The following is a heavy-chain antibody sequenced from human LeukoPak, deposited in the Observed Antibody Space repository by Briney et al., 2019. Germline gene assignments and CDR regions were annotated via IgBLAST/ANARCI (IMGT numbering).Heavy chain of an antibody. D-gene: IGHD6-19*01. V-gene: IGHV3-7*01. J-gene: IGHJ6*04. CDR1: GFSFSSYW. CDR3: ARESRWLDYDYYGMDV. Sequence: GGALRLSCPPSGFSFSSYWISWVRQAPRKGREWVAHIKKDGSEKYYVDSVKGLFTISRDNAKNSLYLQMNSLRAEDTPVYYCARESRWLDYDYYGMDVWGEGTTVTVSS. CDR2: IKKDGSEK.